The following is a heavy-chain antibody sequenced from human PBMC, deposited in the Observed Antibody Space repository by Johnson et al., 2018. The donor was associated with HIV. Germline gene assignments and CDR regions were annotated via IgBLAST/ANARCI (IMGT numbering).Heavy chain of an antibody. Sequence: QVQLVESGGGVVQPGRSLRLSCAASRFTFSTYGMHWVRQAPGKGLEWVAVISYDGSSKFYADSVKGRFTISRDNSKNTLYLQMNCLTGEDTAIYYCAAGGGDCYPSRWGFCAFDIWGRGTMVTVSS. V-gene: IGHV3-30*03. J-gene: IGHJ3*02. CDR3: AAGGGDCYPSRWGFCAFDI. D-gene: IGHD2-21*01. CDR1: RFTFSTYG. CDR2: ISYDGSSK.